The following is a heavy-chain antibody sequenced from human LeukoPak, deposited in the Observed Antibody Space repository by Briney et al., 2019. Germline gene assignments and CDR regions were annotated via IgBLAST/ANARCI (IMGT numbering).Heavy chain of an antibody. CDR3: AKGSYYDSSGYYYFDY. D-gene: IGHD3-22*01. CDR2: ISASSSI. CDR1: GFTFSSYA. J-gene: IGHJ4*02. V-gene: IGHV3-23*01. Sequence: GGSLRLSCAASGFTFSSYAMNWVRQAPGKGLEWVSGISASSSIYYADSVKGRFAISRDNSKNTLYLQVNSLRADDTAVYYCAKGSYYDSSGYYYFDYWGQGTLVTVSS.